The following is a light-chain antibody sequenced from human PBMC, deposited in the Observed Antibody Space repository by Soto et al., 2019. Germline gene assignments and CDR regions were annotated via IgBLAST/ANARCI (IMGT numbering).Light chain of an antibody. J-gene: IGLJ3*02. V-gene: IGLV2-11*01. CDR2: EVN. Sequence: QSALTQPRSVSGSPGQSVTISCIATGSDVGDSSHVSWYQLHPGKAPKLMIYEVNNRPSGVPDRFSGSKSGSTASLTISGLQAEDEAEYYCCLSPGSLTWLFGGGTKVTVL. CDR3: CLSPGSLTWL. CDR1: GSDVGDSSH.